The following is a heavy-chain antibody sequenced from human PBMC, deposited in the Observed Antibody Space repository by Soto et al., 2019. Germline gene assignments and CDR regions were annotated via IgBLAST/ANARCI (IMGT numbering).Heavy chain of an antibody. CDR3: ARVRAARPLRYYYYGMDV. J-gene: IGHJ6*02. Sequence: PSESLSLTSAVYGGSFSGYYWSWIRKPPGKGLEWIGEINHSGSTNYNPSLKSRVTISVDTSKNQFSLKLSSVTAADTAVYYCARVRAARPLRYYYYGMDVWGQGTTVTVSS. D-gene: IGHD6-6*01. CDR2: INHSGST. V-gene: IGHV4-34*01. CDR1: GGSFSGYY.